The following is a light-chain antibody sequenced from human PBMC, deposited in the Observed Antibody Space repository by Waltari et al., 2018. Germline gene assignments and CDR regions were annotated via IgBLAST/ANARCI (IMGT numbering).Light chain of an antibody. Sequence: EIVLTQSPGTLSLSPGERATLSCRASQSVSSSYLAWYQQKPGQAPRLLIYGASSRATGIPDRFSGSGSGTDFTLTISRLEPEDFAVYYCQQYGDWPRLTFGQGTKVEIK. J-gene: IGKJ1*01. CDR2: GAS. V-gene: IGKV3-20*01. CDR1: QSVSSSY. CDR3: QQYGDWPRLT.